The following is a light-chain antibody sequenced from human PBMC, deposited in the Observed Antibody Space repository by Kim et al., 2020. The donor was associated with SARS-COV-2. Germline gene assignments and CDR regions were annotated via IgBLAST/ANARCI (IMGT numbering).Light chain of an antibody. CDR1: QNISTW. J-gene: IGKJ2*01. CDR2: LAS. CDR3: QHYIRFPYT. V-gene: IGKV1-5*03. Sequence: SASVGARGTITCRARQNISTWLAWYQQKPGKAPKLRLYLASTLESGAPSRFSGSGSGTEFTLTIDSLQPDDFATYYCQHYIRFPYTFGQGSKLEI.